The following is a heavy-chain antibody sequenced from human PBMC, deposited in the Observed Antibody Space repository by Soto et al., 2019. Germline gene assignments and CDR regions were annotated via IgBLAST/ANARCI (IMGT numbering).Heavy chain of an antibody. Sequence: QVQLVQSGAEVKKPGASVKVSCKASGYTFTSYAMHWVRQAPGQRLEWMGWINAGNGNTKYSQKFQGRVTITRDTSASTAYMELSSLRSEDTAVYYCARGAHWYSYYYGMDVWGQGTTVTVSS. CDR3: ARGAHWYSYYYGMDV. D-gene: IGHD1-1*01. CDR1: GYTFTSYA. CDR2: INAGNGNT. J-gene: IGHJ6*02. V-gene: IGHV1-3*01.